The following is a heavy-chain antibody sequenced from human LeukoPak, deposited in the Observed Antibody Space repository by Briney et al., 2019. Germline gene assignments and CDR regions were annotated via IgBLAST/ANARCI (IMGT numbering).Heavy chain of an antibody. V-gene: IGHV4-59*01. CDR2: IYYSGTT. CDR3: ARTTEGGYSYGYFYYYYMDV. J-gene: IGHJ6*03. D-gene: IGHD5-18*01. Sequence: SETLSLTCTVSSGSISSYYWSWIRQPPGKELEWIGYIYYSGTTNYKPSLNSRVTISLDASKKQLSLTLNSVTAADTAVYYCARTTEGGYSYGYFYYYYMDVWGKGTTVTISS. CDR1: SGSISSYY.